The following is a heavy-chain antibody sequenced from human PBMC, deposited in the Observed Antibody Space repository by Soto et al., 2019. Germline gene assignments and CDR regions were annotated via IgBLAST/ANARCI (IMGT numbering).Heavy chain of an antibody. Sequence: ASVKVSCKASGYTFTSYCISWVRQAPGQGLEWMGWISAYNGNTNYAQKLQGRVTMTTDTSTSTAYMELRSLRAEDTAVYYCARPAKDSSGYCNFDYWGQGTLVTVSS. CDR2: ISAYNGNT. V-gene: IGHV1-18*04. CDR1: GYTFTSYC. D-gene: IGHD3-22*01. J-gene: IGHJ4*02. CDR3: ARPAKDSSGYCNFDY.